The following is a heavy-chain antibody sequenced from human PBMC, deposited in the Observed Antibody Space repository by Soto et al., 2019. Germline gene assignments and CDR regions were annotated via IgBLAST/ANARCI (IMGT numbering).Heavy chain of an antibody. D-gene: IGHD3-22*01. CDR3: ARDLLSSYYDSRGLGFDY. J-gene: IGHJ4*02. CDR2: IYHSGST. CDR1: GYSISSGYY. Sequence: SETLSLTCAVSGYSISSGYYWGWIRQPPGKGLEWIGSIYHSGSTYYNPSLKSRVTISVDTSKNQFSLKLSSVTAADTAVYYCARDLLSSYYDSRGLGFDYWGQVTLVPVSP. V-gene: IGHV4-38-2*02.